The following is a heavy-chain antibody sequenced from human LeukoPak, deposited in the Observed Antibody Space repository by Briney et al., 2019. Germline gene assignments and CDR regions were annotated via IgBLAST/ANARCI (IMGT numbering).Heavy chain of an antibody. Sequence: SETQSLTCTVSGGSFSSYFWSWIRQPPGKGLEWIGYIYYSGSTHYNSSLKSRVTISLDTSRNQFSLKLSSVTAADTAVYYCARAMNPRDNSFYFDYWGQGTLVTVSS. CDR3: ARAMNPRDNSFYFDY. D-gene: IGHD1-14*01. CDR1: GGSFSSYF. CDR2: IYYSGST. V-gene: IGHV4-59*01. J-gene: IGHJ4*02.